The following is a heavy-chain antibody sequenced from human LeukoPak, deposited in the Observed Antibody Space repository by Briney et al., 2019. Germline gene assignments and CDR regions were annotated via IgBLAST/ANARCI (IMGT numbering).Heavy chain of an antibody. V-gene: IGHV3-20*04. CDR3: AKVLSSGWYDIFDY. J-gene: IGHJ4*02. CDR1: GFTFDDYG. Sequence: GGSLRLSCAASGFTFDDYGMSWVRQAPGKGLEWVSGINWNGGSTGYADSVKGRFTISRDNAKNSLYLQMNSLRAEDTALYYCAKVLSSGWYDIFDYWGQGTLVTVSS. CDR2: INWNGGST. D-gene: IGHD6-19*01.